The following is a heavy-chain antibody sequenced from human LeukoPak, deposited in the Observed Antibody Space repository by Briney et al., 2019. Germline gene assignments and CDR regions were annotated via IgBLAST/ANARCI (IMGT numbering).Heavy chain of an antibody. D-gene: IGHD3-3*01. CDR1: GGSISGYY. CDR3: ALGYDFPDYYYYGMDV. V-gene: IGHV4-34*01. CDR2: INHSGST. Sequence: SETLSLTCTVSGGSISGYYWGWIRQPPGKGLEWIGEINHSGSTNYNPSLKSRVTISVDTSKNQFSLKLSSVTAADTAVYYCALGYDFPDYYYYGMDVWGQGTTVTVSS. J-gene: IGHJ6*02.